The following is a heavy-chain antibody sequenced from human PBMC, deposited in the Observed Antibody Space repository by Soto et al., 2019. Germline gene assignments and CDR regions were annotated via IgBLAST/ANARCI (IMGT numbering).Heavy chain of an antibody. J-gene: IGHJ4*02. CDR1: GFTFSSYA. CDR3: ARVAVEIATIHVFDY. Sequence: QVQLVESGGGVVQPGRSLRLSCAASGFTFSSYAMHWVRQAPGKGLEWVAVISYDGSNKYYADSVKGRFNISRDNSKNTLYLQMNSMRAEDTAVYYCARVAVEIATIHVFDYWGQGTLVTVSS. V-gene: IGHV3-30-3*01. CDR2: ISYDGSNK. D-gene: IGHD2-21*01.